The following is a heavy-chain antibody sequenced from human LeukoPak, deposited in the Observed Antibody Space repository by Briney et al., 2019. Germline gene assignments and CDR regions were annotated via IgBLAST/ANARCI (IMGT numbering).Heavy chain of an antibody. CDR2: IYSGGTR. CDR1: GFTVTTNY. V-gene: IGHV3-53*01. J-gene: IGHJ4*02. CDR3: ATRVTAGN. Sequence: GGSLRLSCAASGFTVTTNYMSWVRQAPGKGLEWVSVIYSGGTRNYADSVKGRFTISRDNSKNTLFLQMNSLRVEDTAVYYCATRVTAGNWGQGTLVTVSS. D-gene: IGHD2-2*01.